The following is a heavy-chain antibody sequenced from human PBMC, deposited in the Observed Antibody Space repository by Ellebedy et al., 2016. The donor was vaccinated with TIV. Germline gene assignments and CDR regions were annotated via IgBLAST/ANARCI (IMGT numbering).Heavy chain of an antibody. V-gene: IGHV3-53*01. J-gene: IGHJ3*02. CDR3: ARVRSSAFEI. Sequence: PGGSLRLSCAASAFSVSSNYVSWVRHAPGNGRGWVSYIYTGDRTYHADSVKGRFTISRDNSKNTVSLQMNSLRVEDTAVYYCARVRSSAFEIWGQGTMVTVSS. CDR2: IYTGDRT. CDR1: AFSVSSNY.